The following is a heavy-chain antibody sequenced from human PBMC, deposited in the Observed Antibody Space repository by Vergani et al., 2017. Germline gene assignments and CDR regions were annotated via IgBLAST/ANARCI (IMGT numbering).Heavy chain of an antibody. J-gene: IGHJ5*02. CDR1: GGSISSGDYY. D-gene: IGHD6-13*01. Sequence: QVQLQESGPGLVKPSQTLSLTCTVSGGSISSGDYYWSWIRQPPGKGLEWIGYIYTSGSTNYNPSLKSRVTISVDTSKNQFSLKLSSVTAADPAVYYCARDLRGSSSWYWFDPWGQGTLVTVSS. V-gene: IGHV4-30-4*01. CDR2: IYTSGST. CDR3: ARDLRGSSSWYWFDP.